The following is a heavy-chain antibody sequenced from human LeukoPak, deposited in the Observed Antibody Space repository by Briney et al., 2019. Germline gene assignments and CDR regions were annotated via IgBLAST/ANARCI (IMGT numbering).Heavy chain of an antibody. CDR1: GYSFTSYW. V-gene: IGHV5-51*01. CDR3: ARRITIFGVAFDY. CDR2: IYPGDSDT. J-gene: IGHJ4*02. D-gene: IGHD3-3*01. Sequence: GESLKISCKGSGYSFTSYWIGWVRQMPGKGLEWMGIIYPGDSDTRYSPSFQGQVTISADKSISTAYLQWSSLKASDTAMYYCARRITIFGVAFDYWGQGTLVTVSA.